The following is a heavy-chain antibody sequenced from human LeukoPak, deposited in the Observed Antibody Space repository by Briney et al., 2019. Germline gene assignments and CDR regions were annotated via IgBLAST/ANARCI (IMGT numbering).Heavy chain of an antibody. CDR2: ISSTGSSI. CDR3: ARQPMIRGVNVFDS. D-gene: IGHD3-10*01. V-gene: IGHV3-11*01. Sequence: GGSLRLCCAASGFNFGDFYMTWIRQAPGKGPEWVSFISSTGSSIYYADSVKGRFTISRDNDENSLFLHMTSLRVEDTAVYYCARQPMIRGVNVFDSWGQGTLAIVSS. CDR1: GFNFGDFY. J-gene: IGHJ4*02.